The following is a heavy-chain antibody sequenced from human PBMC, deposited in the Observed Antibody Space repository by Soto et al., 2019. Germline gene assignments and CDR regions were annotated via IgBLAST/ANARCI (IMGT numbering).Heavy chain of an antibody. CDR1: GGSISSYY. CDR3: ARGYSSGWGPFRY. CDR2: IYYSGST. J-gene: IGHJ4*02. Sequence: QVQLQESGPGLVKPSETLSLTCTVSGGSISSYYWSWIRQPPGKGLEWIGYIYYSGSTNYNPSLKIRVTISVDTSKNQFSLKLSAVTAADTAVYYCARGYSSGWGPFRYWGQGTLVTVSS. D-gene: IGHD6-19*01. V-gene: IGHV4-59*01.